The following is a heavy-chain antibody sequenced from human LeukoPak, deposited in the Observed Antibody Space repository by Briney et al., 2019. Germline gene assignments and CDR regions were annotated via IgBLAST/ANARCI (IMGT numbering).Heavy chain of an antibody. V-gene: IGHV4-61*02. D-gene: IGHD6-13*01. CDR3: ASSSSRSLDY. J-gene: IGHJ4*02. CDR1: GGSISSGSYY. CDR2: IYISGST. Sequence: SETLSLTCTVSGGSISSGSYYWNWIRQPAGKGLEWIGRIYISGSTNYSPSLKSRVTISVDTSKNQFSLKLSSVTAADTAVYYCASSSSRSLDYWGQGTLVTVSS.